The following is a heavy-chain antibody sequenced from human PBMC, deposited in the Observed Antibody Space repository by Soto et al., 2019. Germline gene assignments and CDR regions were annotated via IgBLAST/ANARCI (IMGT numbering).Heavy chain of an antibody. D-gene: IGHD2-2*01. J-gene: IGHJ4*02. CDR2: ISGSGGST. V-gene: IGHV3-23*01. CDR3: AKDHCSSTSCYLGY. Sequence: TGGSLRLSCAASGFTFSSYAMSWVRQAPGKGLEWVSAISGSGGSTYYADSVKGRFTISRDNSKNTLYLQMNSLRAEDTAVYYCAKDHCSSTSCYLGYWGQGTLVTVSS. CDR1: GFTFSSYA.